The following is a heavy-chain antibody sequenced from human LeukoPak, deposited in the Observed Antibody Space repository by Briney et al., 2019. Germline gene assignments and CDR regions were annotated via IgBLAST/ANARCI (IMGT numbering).Heavy chain of an antibody. D-gene: IGHD3-22*01. CDR2: INHSGST. CDR1: GGSFSGYY. CDR3: ARGSRSGVRYYYDSSGYRYDY. J-gene: IGHJ4*02. V-gene: IGHV4-34*01. Sequence: SETLSLTCAVYGGSFSGYYWSCIRQPPGKGLEWIGEINHSGSTNYNPSLKSRVTISVDTSKNQFSLKLSSVTAADTAVYYCARGSRSGVRYYYDSSGYRYDYWAREPWSPSPQ.